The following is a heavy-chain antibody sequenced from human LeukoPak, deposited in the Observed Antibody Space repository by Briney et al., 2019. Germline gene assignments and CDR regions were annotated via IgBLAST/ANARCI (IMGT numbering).Heavy chain of an antibody. D-gene: IGHD2-2*01. CDR1: GFTFSSYS. V-gene: IGHV3-21*01. CDR3: ARDPVYCSSTSCYPHNWFDP. CDR2: ISSSSSYI. J-gene: IGHJ5*02. Sequence: GGSLRLSCAASGFTFSSYSMNWVRQAPGKGLEWVSSISSSSSYIYYADLVKGRFTISRDNAKNSLYLQMNSLRAEDTAVYYCARDPVYCSSTSCYPHNWFDPWGQGTLVTVSS.